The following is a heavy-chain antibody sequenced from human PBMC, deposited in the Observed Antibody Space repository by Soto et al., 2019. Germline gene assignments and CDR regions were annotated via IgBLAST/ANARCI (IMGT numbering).Heavy chain of an antibody. V-gene: IGHV1-69*01. J-gene: IGHJ5*02. CDR3: ARDQGREGNRVLRFLEWPTGWFDP. CDR2: IIPIFGTA. Sequence: QVQLVQSGAEVKKPGSSVKVSCKASGGTFSSYAISWVRQAPGQGLEWMGGIIPIFGTANYAQKFQGRVTITADESTGTDYRELSSLRSEDSAVYYCARDQGREGNRVLRFLEWPTGWFDPWGQGSLVTVSS. CDR1: GGTFSSYA. D-gene: IGHD3-3*01.